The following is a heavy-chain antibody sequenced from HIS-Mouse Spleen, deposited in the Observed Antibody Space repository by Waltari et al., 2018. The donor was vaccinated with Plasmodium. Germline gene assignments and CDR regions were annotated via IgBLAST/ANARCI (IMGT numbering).Heavy chain of an antibody. V-gene: IGHV4-39*07. D-gene: IGHD3-22*01. CDR2: IYYSGRT. J-gene: IGHJ5*02. CDR1: GGSISSSSYY. CDR3: ARVPYYYDSSGYGMGWFDP. Sequence: QLQLQESGPGLVKPSETLSLTCTVSGGSISSSSYYWGWIRQPPGKGLGWIGSIYYSGRTNHNPSLKSRVTISVDTSKNQFSLKLSSVTAADTAVYYCARVPYYYDSSGYGMGWFDPWGQGTLVTVSS.